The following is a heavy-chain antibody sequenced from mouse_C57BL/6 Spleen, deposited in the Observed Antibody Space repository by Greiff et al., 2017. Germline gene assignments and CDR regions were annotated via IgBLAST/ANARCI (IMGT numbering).Heavy chain of an antibody. CDR3: ARSGGLRQGDYYAMDY. J-gene: IGHJ4*01. V-gene: IGHV1-64*01. Sequence: VQLQQPGAELVKPGASVKLSCKASGYTFTSYWMHWVKQRPGQGLEWIGMIHPNSGSTNYNEKFRSKATLTVDKSSSTAYMQLSSLTSEDSAVYYCARSGGLRQGDYYAMDYWGQGTSVTVSS. CDR2: IHPNSGST. CDR1: GYTFTSYW. D-gene: IGHD2-2*01.